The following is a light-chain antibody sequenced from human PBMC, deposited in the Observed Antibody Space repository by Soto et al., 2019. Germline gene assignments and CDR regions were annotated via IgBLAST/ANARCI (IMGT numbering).Light chain of an antibody. J-gene: IGLJ2*01. CDR3: AAWDASLTVV. CDR2: SDN. V-gene: IGLV1-44*01. CDR1: SSNIGSNA. Sequence: QAVVTQSPSASGTPGQRVTISCSGSSSNIGSNAVSWYQQLPGTAPKLLINSDNQRPSGVPDRFSGSKSGTSASLAISGLQSEDEAHYYCAAWDASLTVVFGGGTKLTVL.